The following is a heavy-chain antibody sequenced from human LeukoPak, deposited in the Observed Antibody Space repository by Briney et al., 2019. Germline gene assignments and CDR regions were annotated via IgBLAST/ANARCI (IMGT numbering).Heavy chain of an antibody. J-gene: IGHJ4*02. CDR2: ITGSGRGDST. CDR3: AKDRGLQLWSPFDY. Sequence: GGSLRLSCAASGFTFSSSAMSWVRQAPGKGLEWVSSITGSGRGDSTNYADSVKGRFTISRDNSKNTLYLQMNSLRAEDTAVYYCAKDRGLQLWSPFDYWGQGTLVTVSS. V-gene: IGHV3-23*01. CDR1: GFTFSSSA. D-gene: IGHD5-18*01.